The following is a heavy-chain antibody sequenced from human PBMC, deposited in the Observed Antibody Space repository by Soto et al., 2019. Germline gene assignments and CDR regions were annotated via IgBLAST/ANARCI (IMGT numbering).Heavy chain of an antibody. CDR1: GYTFTSYY. Sequence: ASVKVSCKASGYTFTSYYMHWVRQAPGQGLEWMGIINPSGGSTSYAQKFQGRVTMTRDTSTSTVYMELSSLRSEDTAVYYCASCSNYGWGDPYYYGMDVWGQGTTVTVSS. D-gene: IGHD4-4*01. V-gene: IGHV1-46*01. J-gene: IGHJ6*02. CDR3: ASCSNYGWGDPYYYGMDV. CDR2: INPSGGST.